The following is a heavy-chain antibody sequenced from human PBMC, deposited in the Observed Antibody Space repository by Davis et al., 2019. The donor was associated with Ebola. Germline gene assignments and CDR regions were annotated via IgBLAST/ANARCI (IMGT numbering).Heavy chain of an antibody. V-gene: IGHV1-2*02. Sequence: ASVKVSCKASGYTFTGYYMHWVRQAPGQGLEWMGWINPNSGGTNYAQKFQGRVTMTRDTSISTAYMELSRLRSDDTAVYYCARDMNPPAVVLHYWGQGTLVTVSS. CDR1: GYTFTGYY. J-gene: IGHJ4*02. CDR3: ARDMNPPAVVLHY. D-gene: IGHD6-19*01. CDR2: INPNSGGT.